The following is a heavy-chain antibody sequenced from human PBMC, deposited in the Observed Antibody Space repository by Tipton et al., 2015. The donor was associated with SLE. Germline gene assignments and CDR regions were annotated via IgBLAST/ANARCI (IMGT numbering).Heavy chain of an antibody. CDR2: VYYSGRA. Sequence: TLSLTCEVSGYSISSGHHWGWIRQPPGKGLDWIGSVYYSGRAYYNPSLKTRLTISLDTSRNQFSLRLTSVTAADTAIYYCARLHCSTSSCSAWSAFDIWGQGTMVTVSS. J-gene: IGHJ3*02. D-gene: IGHD2-2*01. CDR1: GYSISSGHH. V-gene: IGHV4-38-2*01. CDR3: ARLHCSTSSCSAWSAFDI.